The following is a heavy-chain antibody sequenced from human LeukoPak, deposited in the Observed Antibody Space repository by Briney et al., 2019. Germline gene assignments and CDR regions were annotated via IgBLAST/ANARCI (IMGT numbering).Heavy chain of an antibody. CDR2: ISANNGNT. D-gene: IGHD3-10*01. CDR1: GYSFPSYG. J-gene: IGHJ4*02. Sequence: ASVKVSCKASGYSFPSYGIKWARQAPGQWLEWMGWISANNGNTKYAQKFQDRVTMTTDISTSTAYMELRSLRSDDTAVYYCARPIYGSGSYYNPYYSDYWGQGTLVTVSS. CDR3: ARPIYGSGSYYNPYYSDY. V-gene: IGHV1-18*01.